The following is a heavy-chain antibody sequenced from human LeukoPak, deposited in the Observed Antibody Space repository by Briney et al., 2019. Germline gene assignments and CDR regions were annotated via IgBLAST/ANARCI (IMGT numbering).Heavy chain of an antibody. CDR3: ARGNSYGSPTLDH. CDR1: GDSVSSGSYY. J-gene: IGHJ4*02. D-gene: IGHD5-18*01. V-gene: IGHV4-39*07. Sequence: SETLSLTCTVSGDSVSSGSYYWGWIRQPPGKGLEWIGSVYYGGNTYSNPSLTSRLTISKDTSRNLISLKLSSVAVADTAVYYCARGNSYGSPTLDHWGQGTLVTVSS. CDR2: VYYGGNT.